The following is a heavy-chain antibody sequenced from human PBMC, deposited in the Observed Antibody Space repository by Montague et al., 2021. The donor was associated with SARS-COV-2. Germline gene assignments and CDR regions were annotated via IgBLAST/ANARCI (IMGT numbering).Heavy chain of an antibody. CDR1: GDSVSTNSGT. V-gene: IGHV6-1*01. D-gene: IGHD2-15*01. J-gene: IGHJ4*02. CDR3: AGAERGSCGDGNCYQYFFNY. Sequence: CAISGDSVSTNSGTWNWVRLSPSRGLEWLGRTYYRSEWYSDYSVSVKSRISINPDTSKNQFSLQLSSVTPEDTAVYYCAGAERGSCGDGNCYQYFFNYWGQGTLVTVSS. CDR2: TYYRSEWYS.